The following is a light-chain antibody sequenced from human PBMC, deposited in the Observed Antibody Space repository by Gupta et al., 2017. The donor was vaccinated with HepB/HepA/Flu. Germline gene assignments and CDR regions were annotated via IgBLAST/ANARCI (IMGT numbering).Light chain of an antibody. CDR3: QQHSSWPLFT. CDR1: QNVRTY. CDR2: DAS. V-gene: IGKV3-11*01. Sequence: EIAFTHYPATLSLSPGERATLSCRATQNVRTYLAWYQQKPGQAPRLLIYDASNRDTGIPARFSGSGSGTEFTLTISSLEPEDFAVYYCQQHSSWPLFTFGHGTKVDIK. J-gene: IGKJ3*01.